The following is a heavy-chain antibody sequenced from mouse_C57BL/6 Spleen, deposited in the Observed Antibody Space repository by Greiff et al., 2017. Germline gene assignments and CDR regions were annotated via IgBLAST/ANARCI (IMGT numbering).Heavy chain of an antibody. CDR3: ARDLFYYGSRRDYAMDY. J-gene: IGHJ4*01. CDR2: ISDGGSYT. CDR1: GFTFSSYA. V-gene: IGHV5-4*01. D-gene: IGHD1-1*01. Sequence: EVKVVESGGGLVKPGGSLKLSCAASGFTFSSYAMSWVRQTPEKRLGWVATISDGGSYTYYPDNVKGRFTISRDNAKNNLYLQMSHLKSEDTAMYYCARDLFYYGSRRDYAMDYWGQGTSVTVSS.